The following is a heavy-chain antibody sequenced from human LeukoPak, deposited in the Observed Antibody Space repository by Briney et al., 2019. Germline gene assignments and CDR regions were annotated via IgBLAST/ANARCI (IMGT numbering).Heavy chain of an antibody. J-gene: IGHJ4*02. D-gene: IGHD1-1*01. V-gene: IGHV4-38-2*02. CDR2: IYHSGST. CDR3: ARDPYNWNDASFDY. Sequence: IPSETLSLTCTVSGCSISSGYYWGWIRQPPGKGLEWIGSIYHSGSTYYNPSLKSRVAISVDTSKNQFSLKLSSVTAADTAVYYCARDPYNWNDASFDYWGQGTLVTVSS. CDR1: GCSISSGYY.